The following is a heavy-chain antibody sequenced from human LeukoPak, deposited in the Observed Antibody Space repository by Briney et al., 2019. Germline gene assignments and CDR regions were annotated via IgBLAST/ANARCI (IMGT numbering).Heavy chain of an antibody. D-gene: IGHD2-2*01. CDR3: ASAPRSDIVVVPAAKGAFDI. V-gene: IGHV1-8*03. Sequence: ASVKVSCKASGYTFTSYAMNWVRQATGQGLEWMGWMNPNSGNTGYAQKFQGRVTITRNTSISTAYMELSSLRSEDTAVYYCASAPRSDIVVVPAAKGAFDIWGQGTMVTVSS. CDR2: MNPNSGNT. CDR1: GYTFTSYA. J-gene: IGHJ3*02.